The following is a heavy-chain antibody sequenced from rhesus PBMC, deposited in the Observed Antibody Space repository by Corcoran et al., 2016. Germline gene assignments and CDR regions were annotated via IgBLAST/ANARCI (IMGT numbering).Heavy chain of an antibody. CDR1: GYSIRGYS. V-gene: IGHV4-122*02. Sequence: QVQLQESGPGLVKPSEPLPLTCAASGYSIRGYSWSWIRQAPGKGLEWIGYITYSGSSSYNPSLKSRVTISRDTSKNQYSLKLSSVTAADTAVYYCARTERDKYFEFWGQGALVTVSS. CDR2: ITYSGSS. J-gene: IGHJ1*01. D-gene: IGHD5-42*01. CDR3: ARTERDKYFEF.